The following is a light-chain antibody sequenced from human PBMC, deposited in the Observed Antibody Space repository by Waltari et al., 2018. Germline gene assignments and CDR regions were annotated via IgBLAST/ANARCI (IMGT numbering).Light chain of an antibody. Sequence: DIRITQSPSTLSASPGDRVIISCRASQSISKWLAWYQQKPGKAPKLLIYEASTLQIGVPSRCSGTGSGTDFTLTISSLQPDDFATYYCQQYNSYSLLTFGGGTKVEIK. CDR1: QSISKW. V-gene: IGKV1-5*03. J-gene: IGKJ4*01. CDR3: QQYNSYSLLT. CDR2: EAS.